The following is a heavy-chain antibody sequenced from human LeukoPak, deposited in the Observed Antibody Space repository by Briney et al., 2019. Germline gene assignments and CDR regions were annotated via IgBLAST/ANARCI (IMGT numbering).Heavy chain of an antibody. Sequence: NASETLSLTCTVSGGSISSSSYYWGWIRQPPGKGLEWIGSIYYSGSTYYNPSLKSRVTISVDTSKNQFSLKLSSVTAADTAVYYCARHRPFTSRFDPWGQGTLVTVSS. CDR3: ARHRPFTSRFDP. V-gene: IGHV4-39*01. J-gene: IGHJ5*02. D-gene: IGHD3-16*01. CDR2: IYYSGST. CDR1: GGSISSSSYY.